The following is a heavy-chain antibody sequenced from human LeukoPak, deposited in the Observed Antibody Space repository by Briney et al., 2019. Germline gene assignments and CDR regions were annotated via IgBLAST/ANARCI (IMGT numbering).Heavy chain of an antibody. V-gene: IGHV1-69*13. Sequence: SVKVSCKASGGTFSSYAISWVRQAPGQGLEWMGGIIPIFGTANYAQKFQGRVTITADESTSTAYMELSSLRSEDTAVYYCARAAHGGNSGYYYYYYMYVWGKGTTVTVSS. CDR1: GGTFSSYA. CDR3: ARAAHGGNSGYYYYYYMYV. CDR2: IIPIFGTA. J-gene: IGHJ6*03. D-gene: IGHD4-23*01.